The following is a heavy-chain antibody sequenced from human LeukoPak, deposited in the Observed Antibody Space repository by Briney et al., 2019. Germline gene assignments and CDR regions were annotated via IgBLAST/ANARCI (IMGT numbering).Heavy chain of an antibody. CDR2: ISGSGGRT. Sequence: GGSLRLSCAVSGITLSNYGMSWVRQAPGKGLEWVAGISGSGGRTNYADSVKGRFTISRDNPKNTLYLQMHSLRAEDTAVYFCAKRGVVIRVILVGFHKEAFYFDSWGQGALVTVSS. CDR3: AKRGVVIRVILVGFHKEAFYFDS. CDR1: GITLSNYG. V-gene: IGHV3-23*01. J-gene: IGHJ4*02. D-gene: IGHD3-22*01.